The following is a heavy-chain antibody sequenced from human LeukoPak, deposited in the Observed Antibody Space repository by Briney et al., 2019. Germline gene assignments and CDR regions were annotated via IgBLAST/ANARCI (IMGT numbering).Heavy chain of an antibody. CDR2: IGTAGDT. D-gene: IGHD3-22*01. Sequence: GGSLRLSCAASGFTVSSNDMHWVRQATGKGLEWVSAIGTAGDTYYPGSVKGRFTISRENAKNSLYLQMNSLRAGDTAVYYCARVLSGYYYDSSGYQPLGGMDVWGQGTTVTVSS. CDR1: GFTVSSND. J-gene: IGHJ6*02. CDR3: ARVLSGYYYDSSGYQPLGGMDV. V-gene: IGHV3-13*01.